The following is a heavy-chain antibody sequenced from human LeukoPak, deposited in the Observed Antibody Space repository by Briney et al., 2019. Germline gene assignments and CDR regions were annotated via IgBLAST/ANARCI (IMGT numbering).Heavy chain of an antibody. J-gene: IGHJ4*02. V-gene: IGHV1-18*01. CDR2: ISAYNGNT. Sequence: ASVKVSCKASGYTFTSYGISWVRQAPGQGLEWMGWISAYNGNTNYAQKLQGRVTMTTDTSTSTAYTELRSLRSDDTAVYYCAGTYYYGSGSGAQIDYWGQGTLVTVSS. D-gene: IGHD3-10*01. CDR1: GYTFTSYG. CDR3: AGTYYYGSGSGAQIDY.